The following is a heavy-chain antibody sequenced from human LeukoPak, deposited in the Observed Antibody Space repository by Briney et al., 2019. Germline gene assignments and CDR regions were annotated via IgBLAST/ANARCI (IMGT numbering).Heavy chain of an antibody. CDR2: IIPIFGTA. D-gene: IGHD3-10*01. CDR3: ARDLVGNYGSGSYYSPFDY. J-gene: IGHJ4*02. CDR1: GGTFSSYA. Sequence: ASVKVSCKASGGTFSSYAISWVRQAPGQGLEWMGRIIPIFGTANYAQKFQGRVTITTDESTSTAYMELSSPRSEDTAVYYCARDLVGNYGSGSYYSPFDYWGQGTLVTVSS. V-gene: IGHV1-69*05.